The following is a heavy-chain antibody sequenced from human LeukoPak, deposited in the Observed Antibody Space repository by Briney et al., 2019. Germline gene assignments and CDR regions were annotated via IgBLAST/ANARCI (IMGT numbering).Heavy chain of an antibody. CDR1: GFSFSNYA. Sequence: GGSLRLSCVASGFSFSNYAMSWVRQVPGKGLEWVSVISGTSGTTYYADSVKGRFTISRDNSKNTLYLQMNSLRAEDTAVYYCARDSPYGYYDYWGQGTLVTVSS. CDR3: ARDSPYGYYDY. D-gene: IGHD3-22*01. V-gene: IGHV3-23*01. J-gene: IGHJ4*02. CDR2: ISGTSGTT.